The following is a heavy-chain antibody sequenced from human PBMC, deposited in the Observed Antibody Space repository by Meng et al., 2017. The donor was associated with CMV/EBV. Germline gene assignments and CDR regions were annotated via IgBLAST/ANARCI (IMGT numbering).Heavy chain of an antibody. CDR3: ARGLDPTTVENWFDP. Sequence: ASVNVSCKASGYTFTSYDINWVRQATGQGLEWMGWMNPNSGNTGYAQKFQGRVTMTRNTSISTAYMELSSLRSEDTAVYYCARGLDPTTVENWFDPWGQGTLVTVSS. J-gene: IGHJ5*02. CDR2: MNPNSGNT. V-gene: IGHV1-8*01. D-gene: IGHD4-23*01. CDR1: GYTFTSYD.